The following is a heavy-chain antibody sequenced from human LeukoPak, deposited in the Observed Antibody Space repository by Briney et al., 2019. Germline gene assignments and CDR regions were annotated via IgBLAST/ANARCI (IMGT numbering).Heavy chain of an antibody. Sequence: SVKVSCKASGGTFSSYAISWVRQAPGQGLEWMGGIIPIFGTANYAQKFQGRVTITADESTSTAYMELSSLRAEDTAVYYCARDPNTSSGWYYFDYWGQGTLVTVSS. CDR2: IIPIFGTA. CDR3: ARDPNTSSGWYYFDY. D-gene: IGHD6-19*01. CDR1: GGTFSSYA. J-gene: IGHJ4*02. V-gene: IGHV1-69*13.